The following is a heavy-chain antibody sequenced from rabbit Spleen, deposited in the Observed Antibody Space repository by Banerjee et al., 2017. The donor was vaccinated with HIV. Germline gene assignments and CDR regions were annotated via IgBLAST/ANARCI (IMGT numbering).Heavy chain of an antibody. Sequence: QEQLEESGGGLVKPEGSLTLTCKASGFSLSNVYYMCWVRQAPGKGLEWIACIDTGSSGFTYFASWAKGRFTISKSSSTSVTLQMTSLTAADTATYFCARDSGSSFSSYGMDLWGPGTLVTVS. CDR1: GFSLSNVYY. D-gene: IGHD8-1*01. J-gene: IGHJ6*01. CDR2: IDTGSSGFT. CDR3: ARDSGSSFSSYGMDL. V-gene: IGHV1S45*01.